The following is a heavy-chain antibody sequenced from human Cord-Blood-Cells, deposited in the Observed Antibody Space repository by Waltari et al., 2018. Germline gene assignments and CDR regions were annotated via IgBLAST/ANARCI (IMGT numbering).Heavy chain of an antibody. Sequence: QVQLVQSGAEVKKPGASVKVSCKASGYTFTSYDINWVRQATGQGLEWMGWMNPNSGNTGYAQKFQGRGTMTRNTSISTGEMELSSLRSEDTAVYYCARGRYNWNWFDPWGQGTLVSVAS. J-gene: IGHJ5*02. CDR3: ARGRYNWNWFDP. D-gene: IGHD1-20*01. V-gene: IGHV1-8*01. CDR1: GYTFTSYD. CDR2: MNPNSGNT.